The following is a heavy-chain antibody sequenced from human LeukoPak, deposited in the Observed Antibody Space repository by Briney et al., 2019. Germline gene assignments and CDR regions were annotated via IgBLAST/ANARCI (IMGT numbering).Heavy chain of an antibody. D-gene: IGHD3-9*01. CDR1: GFSFSSFG. J-gene: IGHJ4*02. CDR2: IRYDGSNQ. V-gene: IGHV3-30*02. CDR3: AKVTDYFDNNGQHY. Sequence: GSLRLSWAATGFSFSSFGMHWVRQAPGKGLEWVAFIRYDGSNQDYGDSVKGRFTISRDNSKKTLYLQMNGLRLEDTALYYCAKVTDYFDNNGQHYWGQGTLVTVSS.